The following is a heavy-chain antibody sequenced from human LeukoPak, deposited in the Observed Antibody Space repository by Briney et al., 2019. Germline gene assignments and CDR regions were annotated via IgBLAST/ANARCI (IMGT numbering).Heavy chain of an antibody. D-gene: IGHD4-17*01. J-gene: IGHJ6*03. CDR3: AKGMTTGPRSVYHYMDV. CDR1: GFTFSSYA. Sequence: QPGGSLRLSCAASGFTFSSYAMSWVRQAPGKGLEWLSLLWYDGSNEYYADSVKGRFTISRDNSKNTLYLQMNNLRAEDTAVYYCAKGMTTGPRSVYHYMDVWGKGTTVTVSS. CDR2: LWYDGSNE. V-gene: IGHV3-33*08.